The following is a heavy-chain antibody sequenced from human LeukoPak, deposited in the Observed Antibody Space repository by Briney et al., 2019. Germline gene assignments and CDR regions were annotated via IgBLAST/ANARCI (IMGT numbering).Heavy chain of an antibody. V-gene: IGHV4-59*08. Sequence: SETLSLTCTVSGGSISSYYWSWIRQPPGKGLEWIGYIYYSGSTNYNPSLKSRVTISVDTSKNQFSLKLSSVTAADTAVYYCARVQQWLDAFDIWGQGTMVTVSS. D-gene: IGHD6-19*01. CDR2: IYYSGST. CDR1: GGSISSYY. J-gene: IGHJ3*02. CDR3: ARVQQWLDAFDI.